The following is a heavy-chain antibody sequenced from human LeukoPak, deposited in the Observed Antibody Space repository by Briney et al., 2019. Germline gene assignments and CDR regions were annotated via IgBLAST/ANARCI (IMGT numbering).Heavy chain of an antibody. CDR3: ARDRPYYDSSGYQDY. J-gene: IGHJ4*02. CDR1: GYTFTGYY. V-gene: IGHV1-2*02. Sequence: GASVKVSCTASGYTFTGYYMHWVRQAPGQGLEWMGWINPNSGGTNYAQKFQGRVTMTRDTSISTAYMELSRLRSDDTAVYYCARDRPYYDSSGYQDYWGQGTLVTVSS. CDR2: INPNSGGT. D-gene: IGHD3-22*01.